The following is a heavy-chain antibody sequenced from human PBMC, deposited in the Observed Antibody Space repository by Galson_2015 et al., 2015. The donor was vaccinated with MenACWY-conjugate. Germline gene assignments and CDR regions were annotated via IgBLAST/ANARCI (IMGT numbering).Heavy chain of an antibody. J-gene: IGHJ6*02. D-gene: IGHD3-3*01. Sequence: SLRLSCAASGFTFSAYYMSWIRHTPGKGLEWVSYISSNNRDTNYAESVRGRFTISRDNAKNLLYLQMNSLRAEDTAVYYCARGGVTILGVVLYGMDVWGQGNTVTVSS. CDR1: GFTFSAYY. V-gene: IGHV3-11*06. CDR3: ARGGVTILGVVLYGMDV. CDR2: ISSNNRDT.